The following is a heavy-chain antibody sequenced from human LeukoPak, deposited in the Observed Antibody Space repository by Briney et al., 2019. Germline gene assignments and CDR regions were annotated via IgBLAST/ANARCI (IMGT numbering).Heavy chain of an antibody. V-gene: IGHV4-39*01. CDR3: ARHFEWRPQWLAWFDP. CDR2: IYYSGST. CDR1: GGSISSSSYY. Sequence: NPSETLSLTCTVSGGSISSSSYYWGWIRQPPGKGLEWIGSIYYSGSTYYNPSLKSRVTISVDTSKNQFSLKLSSVTAADTAVYYCARHFEWRPQWLAWFDPWGQGTLVTVPS. J-gene: IGHJ5*02. D-gene: IGHD6-19*01.